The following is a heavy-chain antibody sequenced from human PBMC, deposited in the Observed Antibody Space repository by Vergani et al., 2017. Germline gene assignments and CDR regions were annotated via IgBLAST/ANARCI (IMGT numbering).Heavy chain of an antibody. CDR3: ARGRYSGYDDAFDM. CDR1: GFSLSNAGMG. Sequence: QVTLKESGPVLVKPTETLTLTCTVSGFSLSNAGMGVSWILQPPGKALEWLAHIFSNDEKSYSPSLKSRLTISKDTSKSQVVLTMTNMDPVDTATYYCARGRYSGYDDAFDMWGQGTMVTVSS. D-gene: IGHD5-12*01. J-gene: IGHJ3*02. V-gene: IGHV2-26*01. CDR2: IFSNDEK.